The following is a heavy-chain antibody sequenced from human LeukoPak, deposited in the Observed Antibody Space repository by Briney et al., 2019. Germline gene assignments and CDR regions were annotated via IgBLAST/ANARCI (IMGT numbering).Heavy chain of an antibody. D-gene: IGHD2-2*01. V-gene: IGHV3-74*01. CDR3: ARVVYCTGTSCYGRWFDP. J-gene: IGHJ5*02. CDR2: INADGSST. CDR1: GSTFSSYW. Sequence: GGSLRLSCAASGSTFSSYWMHWVRQVPGKGLVWVSRINADGSSTSYADSVKGRFTISRDNAKDTLYLQMNSLRAEDTAVYYCARVVYCTGTSCYGRWFDPWGQGSLVTVSS.